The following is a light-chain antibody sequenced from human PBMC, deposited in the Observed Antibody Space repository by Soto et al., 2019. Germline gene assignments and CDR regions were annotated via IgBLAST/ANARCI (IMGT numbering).Light chain of an antibody. CDR2: SPN. J-gene: IGLJ3*02. V-gene: IGLV8-61*01. CDR1: SGSVSTSYY. Sequence: QTVGTQEPSFSVSPGRTVTLTCGLSSGSVSTSYYPRWYQQTPGQAPLTLIYSPNTRSSGVPDRFSGSILGNKAALTITGAQADDESDYYCVLYMGSGIWVFGGGTKLTVL. CDR3: VLYMGSGIWV.